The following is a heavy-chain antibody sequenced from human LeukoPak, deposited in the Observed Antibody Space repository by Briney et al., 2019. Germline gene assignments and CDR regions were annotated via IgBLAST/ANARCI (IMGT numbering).Heavy chain of an antibody. J-gene: IGHJ4*02. CDR1: GFTFSSYA. V-gene: IGHV3-23*01. D-gene: IGHD6-19*01. CDR2: VSVSGGRK. Sequence: GGSLRLSCAASGFTFSSYALSWVRQAPGKGLEWVSGVSVSGGRKYYADSVKGRFTISRDNSKNTLYLQMNSLRAEDTAVYYCVKDGHCSGWSFDYWGQGTLVTVSS. CDR3: VKDGHCSGWSFDY.